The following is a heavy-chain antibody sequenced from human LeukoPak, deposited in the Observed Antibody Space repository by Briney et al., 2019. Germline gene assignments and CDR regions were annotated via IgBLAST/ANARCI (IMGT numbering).Heavy chain of an antibody. J-gene: IGHJ6*03. Sequence: SETLSLTCTVPGGSISSHYWSWIRQPPGKGLEWIGYIYYSGSTNYNPSLKSRVTISVDTSKNQFSLKLSSVTAADTAVYYCARVYVGGSWYPHDYYYYYMDVWGKGTTVTVSS. CDR1: GGSISSHY. CDR3: ARVYVGGSWYPHDYYYYYMDV. CDR2: IYYSGST. D-gene: IGHD6-13*01. V-gene: IGHV4-59*11.